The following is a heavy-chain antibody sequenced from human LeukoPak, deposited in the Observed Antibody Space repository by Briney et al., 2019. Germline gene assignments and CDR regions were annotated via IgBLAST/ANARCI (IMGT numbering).Heavy chain of an antibody. CDR3: ARATYSSSWYHFDY. CDR2: IYHSGST. J-gene: IGHJ4*02. D-gene: IGHD6-13*01. V-gene: IGHV4-38-2*02. CDR1: GYSISSGYY. Sequence: RSSETLSLTCTVSGYSISSGYYWGWIRQPPGKGLEWIGSIYHSGSTYYNPSLKSRVTISVDTSKNQFSLKLSSVTAADTAVYYCARATYSSSWYHFDYWGQGTLVTVSS.